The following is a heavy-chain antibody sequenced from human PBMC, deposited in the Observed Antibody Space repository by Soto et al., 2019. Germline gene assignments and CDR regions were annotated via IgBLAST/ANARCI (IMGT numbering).Heavy chain of an antibody. J-gene: IGHJ4*02. D-gene: IGHD1-26*01. CDR2: INAGNGNT. Sequence: ASVKVSCKASGYTFTSYAMHWVRQAPGQRLEWMGWINAGNGNTKYSQKFQGRVTITRDTSASTAYMELSSLRAEDTAVYYCAKESPDITIVGATTYFDYWGQGARVTVSS. CDR1: GYTFTSYA. CDR3: AKESPDITIVGATTYFDY. V-gene: IGHV1-3*01.